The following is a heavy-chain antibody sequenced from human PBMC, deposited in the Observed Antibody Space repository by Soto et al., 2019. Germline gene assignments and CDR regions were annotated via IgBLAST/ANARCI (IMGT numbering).Heavy chain of an antibody. CDR1: GFTFSSYA. CDR3: AKSAVPAAINYYYGMDV. CDR2: ISGSGGST. D-gene: IGHD2-2*02. Sequence: EVQLLDSGGGLVQPGGSLRLSCAASGFTFSSYAMSWVRQAPGKGLEWVSAISGSGGSTYYADSVKGRFTISRDNSKNTLYLQMNSLRAEDTAVYYCAKSAVPAAINYYYGMDVWGQGTTVTVSS. V-gene: IGHV3-23*01. J-gene: IGHJ6*02.